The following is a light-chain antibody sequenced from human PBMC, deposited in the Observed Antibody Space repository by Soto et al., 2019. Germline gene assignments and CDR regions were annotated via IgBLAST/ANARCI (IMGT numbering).Light chain of an antibody. Sequence: DIQMTQSPSSLSASVGDRVTITCRASQGIRNDLTWYQQKLGKAPKLLITASSSLQSGVPSRFSGRGSGTEFTLTISGLQPEDLATYFCLQHNSHPFTFGGGTKVEIE. J-gene: IGKJ4*01. V-gene: IGKV1-17*01. CDR2: ASS. CDR3: LQHNSHPFT. CDR1: QGIRND.